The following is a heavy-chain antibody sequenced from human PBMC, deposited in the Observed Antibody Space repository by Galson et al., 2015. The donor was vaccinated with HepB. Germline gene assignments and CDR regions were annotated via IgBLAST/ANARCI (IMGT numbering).Heavy chain of an antibody. D-gene: IGHD6-13*01. CDR1: GYTFTSYG. CDR2: ISAYNGNT. CDR3: ARNSGLYSSRNNWFDP. J-gene: IGHJ5*02. V-gene: IGHV1-18*04. Sequence: SVKVSCKASGYTFTSYGISWVRQAPGQGLEWMGWISAYNGNTNYAQKLQGRVTMTTDTSTSTAYMELRSLRSDDTAVYYCARNSGLYSSRNNWFDPWGQGTLVTVSS.